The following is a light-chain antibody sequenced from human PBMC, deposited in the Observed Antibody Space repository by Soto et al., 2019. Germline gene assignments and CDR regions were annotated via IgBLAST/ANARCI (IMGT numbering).Light chain of an antibody. Sequence: IQMTQSPSTLSGSVGARVTITYRASQTISSWLAWYKKTQGKAPKLLIYKASTLKSGVPSRFSGSGSGTDFTLTISSLQPEEVATYYGQQSYSTRWTFGQGTKVDIK. CDR3: QQSYSTRWT. J-gene: IGKJ1*01. CDR2: KAS. CDR1: QTISSW. V-gene: IGKV1-5*03.